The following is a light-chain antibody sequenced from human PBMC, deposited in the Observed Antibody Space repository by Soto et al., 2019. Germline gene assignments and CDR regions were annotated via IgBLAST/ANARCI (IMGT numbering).Light chain of an antibody. J-gene: IGKJ1*01. CDR3: QQYGSSPWT. V-gene: IGKV3D-20*01. CDR2: DAS. Sequence: EIVMTRSPATLSLSPVEIATLSCMSILRVIIDLACYRQKPGLAPRLLIYDASSRATGIPDRFSGSGSGTDFTLTISRLEPEDFAVYYCQQYGSSPWTCGQGTKGDIK. CDR1: LRVIID.